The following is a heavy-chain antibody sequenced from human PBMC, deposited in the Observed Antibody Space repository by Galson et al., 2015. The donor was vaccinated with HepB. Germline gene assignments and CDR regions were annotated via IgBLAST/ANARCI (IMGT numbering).Heavy chain of an antibody. CDR2: ITSSSSST. V-gene: IGHV3-21*01. CDR3: ARLLRSDIFPLDYYLDV. J-gene: IGHJ6*03. Sequence: SLRLSCAGSGFSFSTYTMNWVRQAPGKGLEWLSSITSSSSSTYYADSVRGRFTISRDNAKTSLYLQMNSLRAEDTAVYYCARLLRSDIFPLDYYLDVWGNGTTVVVSS. CDR1: GFSFSTYT. D-gene: IGHD3-9*01.